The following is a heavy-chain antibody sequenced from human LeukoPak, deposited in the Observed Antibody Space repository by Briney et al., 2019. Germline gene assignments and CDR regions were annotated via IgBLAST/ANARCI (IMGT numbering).Heavy chain of an antibody. CDR3: ARDKRVAVAGTYIYYYYMDV. CDR2: IYYSGRT. Sequence: PSETLSLTCTVSGGSISSTSYYWGWIRQPPGKGLEWIGSIYYSGRTYYNPSLKSRVTISVDTSKNQFSLKLSSVTAADTAVYYCARDKRVAVAGTYIYYYYMDVWGNGTTVTISS. J-gene: IGHJ6*03. D-gene: IGHD6-19*01. CDR1: GGSISSTSYY. V-gene: IGHV4-39*07.